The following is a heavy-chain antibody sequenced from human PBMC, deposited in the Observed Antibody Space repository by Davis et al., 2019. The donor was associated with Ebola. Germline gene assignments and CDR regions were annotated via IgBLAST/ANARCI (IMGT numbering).Heavy chain of an antibody. CDR2: INAGNGNT. J-gene: IGHJ3*02. CDR3: ARIVVPGYYDNSGYHPDAFDI. V-gene: IGHV1-3*01. D-gene: IGHD3-22*01. Sequence: ASVKVSCKASGYTFSSYSIHWVRQAPGQRLEWMGWINAGNGNTKSSRKFQGRVTITRDTSASTAYMELSSLRSEDTAIYYCARIVVPGYYDNSGYHPDAFDIWGQGTMVTVSS. CDR1: GYTFSSYS.